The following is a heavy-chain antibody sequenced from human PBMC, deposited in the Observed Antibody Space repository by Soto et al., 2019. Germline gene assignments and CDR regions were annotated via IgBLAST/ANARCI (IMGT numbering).Heavy chain of an antibody. CDR1: GFTFSNHD. CDR2: IRYDGSNK. J-gene: IGHJ5*02. CDR3: ARDRGIAAAYNWFDP. V-gene: IGHV3-33*01. D-gene: IGHD6-13*01. Sequence: SLRLSCAASGFTFSNHDMHWVRQAPGKGLEWVAGIRYDGSNKNYADSVKGRFTISRDSSKNTLYLQMNSLRSEDTAIYYCARDRGIAAAYNWFDPWGQGTLVTVSS.